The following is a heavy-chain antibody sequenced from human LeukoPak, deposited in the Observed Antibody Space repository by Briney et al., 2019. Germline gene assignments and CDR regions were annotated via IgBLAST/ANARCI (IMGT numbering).Heavy chain of an antibody. J-gene: IGHJ3*02. V-gene: IGHV6-1*01. CDR2: TYYRSKWYN. CDR3: ARVPYYDFQADAFDI. CDR1: GDSVSANGAA. D-gene: IGHD3-3*01. Sequence: SQTLSLTCAISGDSVSANGAAWNWIRQSPSRGLEWLGRTYYRSKWYNDYAVSVKSRITINPDTSKNQFSLQLNSVTPEDTAAYYCARVPYYDFQADAFDIWGQGTMVTVSS.